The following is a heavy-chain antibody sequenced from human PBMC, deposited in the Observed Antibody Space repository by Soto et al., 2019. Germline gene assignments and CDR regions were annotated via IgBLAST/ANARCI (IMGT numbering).Heavy chain of an antibody. D-gene: IGHD2-15*01. CDR2: ISSSSSYV. V-gene: IGHV3-21*04. J-gene: IGHJ4*02. CDR1: GFTFSSYS. CDR3: ARDSTWGSGGSCDSFRYLDY. Sequence: EVQLVESGGGLVKPGGSLRLSCAASGFTFSSYSMNWVRQAPGKGLEWVSSISSSSSYVYYADSVKGRFTISRYNVKNSLCLQMNSLRAEDTAVYYCARDSTWGSGGSCDSFRYLDYWGQGTLVTVS.